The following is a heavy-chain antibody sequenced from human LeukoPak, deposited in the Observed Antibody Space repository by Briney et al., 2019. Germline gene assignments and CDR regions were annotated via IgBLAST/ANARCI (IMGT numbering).Heavy chain of an antibody. V-gene: IGHV4-4*07. D-gene: IGHD6-13*01. J-gene: IGHJ6*03. CDR3: ARDGSSWYGDYYYYMDV. Sequence: PSETLSLTCTVSGGSISSYYWSWIRQPAGKGLEWIGRIYTSGSTNYNPSLKSRVTMSVDTSKNQFSLKLSSVTAADTAVYYCARDGSSWYGDYYYYMDVWGKGTTVTVSS. CDR1: GGSISSYY. CDR2: IYTSGST.